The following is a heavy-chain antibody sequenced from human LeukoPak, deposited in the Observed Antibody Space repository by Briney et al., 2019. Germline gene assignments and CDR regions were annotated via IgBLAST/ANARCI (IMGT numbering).Heavy chain of an antibody. CDR2: ISAYNGNT. J-gene: IGHJ5*02. D-gene: IGHD2-2*01. CDR3: ARDVGDIVTIPAAISVP. V-gene: IGHV1-18*01. CDR1: GYTFSSYG. Sequence: ASVKVSCKXSGYTFSSYGISWVRQAPGQGLEWMGWISAYNGNTNYAQMLQGRVTMTTDTSTSTAYMEVGSLRSDDTAMYYCARDVGDIVTIPAAISVPWGQGTLVTVSS.